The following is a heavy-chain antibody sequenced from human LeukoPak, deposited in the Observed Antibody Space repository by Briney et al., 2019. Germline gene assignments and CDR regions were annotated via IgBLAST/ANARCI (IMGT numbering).Heavy chain of an antibody. CDR3: ARGGYYYEN. CDR1: GFTFSSNS. J-gene: IGHJ4*02. CDR2: ISSGSSTI. D-gene: IGHD6-13*01. V-gene: IGHV3-48*02. Sequence: PGGSLRLSCSASGFTFSSNSMNWVRQAPGKGLEWVSYISSGSSTIYNAHSVKGRFTISGDNAKNSLYLQMNSLRDEDTAVYYCARGGYYYENWGQGTLVTVSS.